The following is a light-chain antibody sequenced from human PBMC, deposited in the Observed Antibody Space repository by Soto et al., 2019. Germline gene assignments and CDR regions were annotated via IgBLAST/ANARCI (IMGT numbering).Light chain of an antibody. Sequence: QSALTQPASVSGSPGQSITISCTGTSSDVGGYNYVSWYQHHPGKAPKLLIYGVSNRPSGVSDRFSGSKSGNTASLTISGLQAEDESDYYCGSYTTSLYVFGSGTKVTVL. CDR2: GVS. CDR3: GSYTTSLYV. CDR1: SSDVGGYNY. J-gene: IGLJ1*01. V-gene: IGLV2-14*01.